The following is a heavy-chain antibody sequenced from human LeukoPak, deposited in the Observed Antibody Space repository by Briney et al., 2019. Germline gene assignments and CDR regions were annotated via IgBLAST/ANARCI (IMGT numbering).Heavy chain of an antibody. V-gene: IGHV4-34*01. D-gene: IGHD6-6*01. CDR3: ARGGVVGFRTVIAAPPHTTIDY. Sequence: SETLSLTCAVYGGSFSGYYCGWIRQPPGKGLEWVGEINHRGSTKYNRSLKSQVTISVDTSKNQLSLKLMSVTAADTAVYYCARGGVVGFRTVIAAPPHTTIDYWGQGTMVTVSS. CDR1: GGSFSGYY. CDR2: INHRGST. J-gene: IGHJ4*02.